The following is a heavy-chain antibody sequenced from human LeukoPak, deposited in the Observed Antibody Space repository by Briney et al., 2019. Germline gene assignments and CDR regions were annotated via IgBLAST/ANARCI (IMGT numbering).Heavy chain of an antibody. D-gene: IGHD2-15*01. CDR1: GFTFSSYA. CDR3: ARDPLAYCSGGSCNWFDP. Sequence: GGSLRLSCAASGFTFSSYAMSWVRQAPGKGLEWVSSISSSSSYIYYADSVKGRFTISRDNAKNSLYLQMNSLRAEDTAVYYCARDPLAYCSGGSCNWFDPWGQGTLVTVSS. J-gene: IGHJ5*02. CDR2: ISSSSSYI. V-gene: IGHV3-21*01.